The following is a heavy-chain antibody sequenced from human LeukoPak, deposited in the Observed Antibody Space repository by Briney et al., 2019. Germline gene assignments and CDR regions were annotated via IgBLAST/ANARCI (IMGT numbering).Heavy chain of an antibody. CDR2: INHSGST. CDR1: GGSFSGYY. Sequence: SETLSLTCAVYGGSFSGYYWSWIRPPPGKGLEWIGEINHSGSTNYNPSLKSRVTISVDTSKNQFSLKLSSVTAADTAVYYCARRRIAAAGKTTRYWYFDLWGRGTLVTVSS. J-gene: IGHJ2*01. V-gene: IGHV4-34*01. D-gene: IGHD6-13*01. CDR3: ARRRIAAAGKTTRYWYFDL.